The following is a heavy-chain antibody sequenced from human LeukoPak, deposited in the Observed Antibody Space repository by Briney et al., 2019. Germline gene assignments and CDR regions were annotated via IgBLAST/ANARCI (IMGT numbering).Heavy chain of an antibody. V-gene: IGHV4-39*01. Sequence: SETLSLTCTVSGGSISSSSYYWGWIRQPPGKGLEWIGSIYYSGSTYYNPSLKSRDTISVDTSKNQFSLKLSSVTAADTAVYYCARQEYSRLRYWGQGTLVTVSS. CDR3: ARQEYSRLRY. CDR2: IYYSGST. CDR1: GGSISSSSYY. D-gene: IGHD6-6*01. J-gene: IGHJ4*02.